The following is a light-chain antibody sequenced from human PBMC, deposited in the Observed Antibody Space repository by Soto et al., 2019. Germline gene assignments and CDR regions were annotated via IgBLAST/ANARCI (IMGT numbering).Light chain of an antibody. J-gene: IGLJ3*02. CDR3: SSYAGSNNGV. V-gene: IGLV2-8*01. CDR2: EVT. CDR1: SSDVGDYNY. Sequence: QSVLTQPPSASGSPGQSVTISCTGTSSDVGDYNYVSWYQQHPGKAPKLLIYEVTERPSGVPDRFSGSKSGNTASLTVSGLQADDEADYYCSSYAGSNNGVFGGGTKLTVL.